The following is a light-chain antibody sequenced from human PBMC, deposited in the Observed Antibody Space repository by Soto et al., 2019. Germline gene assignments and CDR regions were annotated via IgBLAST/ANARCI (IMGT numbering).Light chain of an antibody. J-gene: IGKJ4*01. CDR2: DTS. CDR1: KTISNF. Sequence: EIGLKQSPAPLSLSPGKRATLSCRASKTISNFLAWYQQKPGQAPRLLIYDTSNRATGIPARFSGSGSGTDFTLTISSLEPEDFAIYYCHQRSDWSLTFGGGTEVEIK. CDR3: HQRSDWSLT. V-gene: IGKV3-11*01.